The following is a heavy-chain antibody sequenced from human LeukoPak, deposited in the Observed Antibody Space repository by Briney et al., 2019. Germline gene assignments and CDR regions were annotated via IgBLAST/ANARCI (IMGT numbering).Heavy chain of an antibody. V-gene: IGHV3-30*02. J-gene: IGHJ4*02. CDR1: GFSFSSYD. CDR2: IRYDGNNK. CDR3: TTITVASHFDY. Sequence: GGSLRLSCAASGFSFSSYDMYWVRQAPGKGLERVAFIRYDGNNKYYADSVKGRFTISRDNSESTLYLQLSSLRAEDTAVYYCTTITVASHFDYWGPGTLVTVSS. D-gene: IGHD6-19*01.